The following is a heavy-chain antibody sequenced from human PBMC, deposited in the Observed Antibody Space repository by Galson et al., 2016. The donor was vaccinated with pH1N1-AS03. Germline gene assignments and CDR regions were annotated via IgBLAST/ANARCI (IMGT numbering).Heavy chain of an antibody. J-gene: IGHJ4*02. CDR2: IVPFSVTT. CDR3: ARDRHHGLPGDYYESAY. CDR1: TDNFVDYG. Sequence: SVKVSCKASTDNFVDYGISWVRQAPGQGLEWMGGIVPFSVTTDYAQKFQGRISITADESTSTAYMELSSLTSEDTAVYYCARDRHHGLPGDYYESAYWGQGTLVTVSS. V-gene: IGHV1-69*13. D-gene: IGHD3-22*01.